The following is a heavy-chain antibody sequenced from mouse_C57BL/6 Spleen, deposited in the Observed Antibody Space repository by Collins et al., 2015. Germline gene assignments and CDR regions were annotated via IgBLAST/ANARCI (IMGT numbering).Heavy chain of an antibody. D-gene: IGHD2-5*01. CDR1: GYTFTSYW. V-gene: IGHV1-74*01. CDR3: AIPAYYSNCEGFAY. CDR2: FILLIVIL. Sequence: QVQLQQPGAELVKPGASVKVSCKASGYTFTSYWMHWVKQRPGQGLEWIEGFILLIVILTTIKKFKGKATLTVDKSSSTAYMQLSSLTSEDSAVYYCAIPAYYSNCEGFAYWGQGTLVTVSA. J-gene: IGHJ3*01.